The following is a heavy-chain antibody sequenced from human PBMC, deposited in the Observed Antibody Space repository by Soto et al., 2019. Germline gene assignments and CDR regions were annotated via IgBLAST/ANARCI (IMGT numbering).Heavy chain of an antibody. CDR3: ARGFGSAVYASHFDY. Sequence: QVQLMESGGGVVQPGTSLRLSCVASGFTFTTYGMHWVRQAPGKGLEWLAVTWHDGSVGYYADSVRGRLTISRDNYKNTLYLQINSLSADDTAVYYYARGFGSAVYASHFDYWGQGTPVTVSS. D-gene: IGHD3-16*01. J-gene: IGHJ4*02. CDR2: TWHDGSVG. CDR1: GFTFTTYG. V-gene: IGHV3-33*01.